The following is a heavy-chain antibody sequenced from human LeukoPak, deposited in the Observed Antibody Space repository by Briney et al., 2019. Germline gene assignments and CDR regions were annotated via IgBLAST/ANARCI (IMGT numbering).Heavy chain of an antibody. D-gene: IGHD4-17*01. J-gene: IGHJ3*02. CDR2: IRGGGGSA. Sequence: GGSLRLSCTASGFTFSAYAMMWVRQAPGKGPEWVSAIRGGGGSAFYADSVKGRFTISGDNSKYTLFLQMNSLRAEDTAVYYCARDPNGDYIGAFDMWGPGTMVTVSS. V-gene: IGHV3-23*01. CDR3: ARDPNGDYIGAFDM. CDR1: GFTFSAYA.